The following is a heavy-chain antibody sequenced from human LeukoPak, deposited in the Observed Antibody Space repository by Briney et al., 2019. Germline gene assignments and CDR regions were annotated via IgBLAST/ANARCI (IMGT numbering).Heavy chain of an antibody. J-gene: IGHJ6*03. V-gene: IGHV3-21*01. Sequence: PGGSLRLSCAASGFTFSSYSMNWVRQAPGKGLEWVSSISSSSSYIYYADSVKGRFTISRDNAKNSLYLQMNGLRAEDTAVYYCAREREEGYCSGGSCYSIEGYYYYYMDVWGKGTTVTVSS. D-gene: IGHD2-15*01. CDR2: ISSSSSYI. CDR1: GFTFSSYS. CDR3: AREREEGYCSGGSCYSIEGYYYYYMDV.